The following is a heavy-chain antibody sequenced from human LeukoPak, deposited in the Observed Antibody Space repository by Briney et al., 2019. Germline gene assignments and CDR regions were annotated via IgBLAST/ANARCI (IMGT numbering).Heavy chain of an antibody. D-gene: IGHD6-19*01. V-gene: IGHV6-1*01. CDR2: TYYRSKWYN. Sequence: SQTLSLTCAISGDSVSSNSAAWNWIRQSPSRGLEWLGRTYYRSKWYNDYAVSVKSRITINPDTSKNQFSLKLSSVTAADTAVYYCASWIKEWLDASYYYYYYMDVWGKGTTVTVSS. CDR3: ASWIKEWLDASYYYYYYMDV. J-gene: IGHJ6*03. CDR1: GDSVSSNSAA.